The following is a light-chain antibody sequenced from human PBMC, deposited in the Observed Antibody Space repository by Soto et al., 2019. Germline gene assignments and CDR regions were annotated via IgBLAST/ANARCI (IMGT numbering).Light chain of an antibody. V-gene: IGKV3-15*01. CDR3: QQYNNWPPIT. CDR1: QSVGGT. Sequence: EIVMTQSPATLSVSPGERATLSCRASQSVGGTLAWYQKKPGQAPRLLIYDASTRAPGFPARFSGSGSGAEFTLTINSLQSEDFAVYYCQQYNNWPPITFGQGTRLEIK. CDR2: DAS. J-gene: IGKJ5*01.